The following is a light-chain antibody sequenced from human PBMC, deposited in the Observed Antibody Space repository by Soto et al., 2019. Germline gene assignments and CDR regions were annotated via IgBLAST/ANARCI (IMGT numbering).Light chain of an antibody. CDR3: QQYGRSWWT. CDR1: QSVSSSY. CDR2: GAS. Sequence: EIVLTQSPGTLSLSPGERATLSCRTSQSVSSSYLAWYQQKPGQAPRLLIYGASSRATGIPDRFSGSGSGTYFPLTISRLEPEDFAVYYCQQYGRSWWTFGQGTKVEIK. J-gene: IGKJ1*01. V-gene: IGKV3-20*01.